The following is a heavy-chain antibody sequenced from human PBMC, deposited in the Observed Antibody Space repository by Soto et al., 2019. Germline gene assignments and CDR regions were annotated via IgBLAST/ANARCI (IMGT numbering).Heavy chain of an antibody. V-gene: IGHV3-21*01. CDR2: IDPTSTEI. Sequence: EVQLVESGGGLVKPGESLRLSCTASGFNIGAFSLSWVRQAPGKGLEWVSSIDPTSTEIHYADSVEGRFSVYRDSTKNSLYLQMISLRFEDTGVYYCARDYLTGDPREAFDSWGQGTLVTVSS. J-gene: IGHJ4*02. D-gene: IGHD7-27*01. CDR3: ARDYLTGDPREAFDS. CDR1: GFNIGAFS.